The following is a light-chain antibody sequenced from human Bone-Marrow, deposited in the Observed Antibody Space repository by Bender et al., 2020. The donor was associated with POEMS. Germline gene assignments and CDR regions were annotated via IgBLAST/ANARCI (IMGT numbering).Light chain of an antibody. CDR2: RSD. CDR1: SSNIGAGYD. J-gene: IGLJ2*01. CDR3: AAWDDTVSGPGMV. V-gene: IGLV1-47*01. Sequence: VTISCTGSSSNIGAGYDVHWYQQLPGTAPKLLIYRSDQRSSGVPDRFSGSKSGTSASLAISGLRSEDEAEYYCAAWDDTVSGPGMVFGGGTKLTVL.